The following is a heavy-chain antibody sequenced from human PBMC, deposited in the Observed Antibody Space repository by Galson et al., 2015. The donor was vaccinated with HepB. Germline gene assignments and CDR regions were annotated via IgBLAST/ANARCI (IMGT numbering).Heavy chain of an antibody. D-gene: IGHD3-3*01. CDR3: ARSPSDFWSGYPFDY. CDR2: IYPGDSDT. V-gene: IGHV5-51*03. J-gene: IGHJ4*02. Sequence: QSGAEVKKPGESLKISCKGSGYSFTSYWIGWVRQMPGKGLEWMGIIYPGDSDTRYSPSFQGQVTISADKSISTAYLQWSSLKASDTAMYYCARSPSDFWSGYPFDYWGQGTLVTVSS. CDR1: GYSFTSYW.